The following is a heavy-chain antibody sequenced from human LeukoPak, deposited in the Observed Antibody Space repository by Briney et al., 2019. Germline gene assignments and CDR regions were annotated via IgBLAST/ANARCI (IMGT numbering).Heavy chain of an antibody. J-gene: IGHJ6*02. CDR3: ARDLFGLRELDV. CDR1: GGSISSYY. CDR2: IYYSGST. D-gene: IGHD3-10*02. Sequence: SETLSLTCTVPGGSISSYYWSWIRQPPGKGLEWIGYIYYSGSTNYNPSLKSRVTISVDTSRNQFSLELSSVTVADTAVYYCARDLFGLRELDVWGQGTTVTVSS. V-gene: IGHV4-59*01.